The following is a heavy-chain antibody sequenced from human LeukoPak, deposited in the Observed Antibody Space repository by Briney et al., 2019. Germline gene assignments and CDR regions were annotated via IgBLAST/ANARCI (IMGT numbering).Heavy chain of an antibody. CDR3: AKGTVVVVAMNAFDI. Sequence: SETLSLTCTVSGGSISSSSYYWGWIRQPPGKGLEWIGSIYYSGSTYYNPSLKSRVTISVDTSKNQFSLKLSSVTAADTAVYYCAKGTVVVVAMNAFDIWGQGTIVTVSS. CDR1: GGSISSSSYY. V-gene: IGHV4-39*07. CDR2: IYYSGST. D-gene: IGHD2-15*01. J-gene: IGHJ3*02.